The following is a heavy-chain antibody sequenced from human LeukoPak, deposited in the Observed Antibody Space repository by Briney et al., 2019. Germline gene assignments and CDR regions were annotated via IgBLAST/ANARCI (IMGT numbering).Heavy chain of an antibody. Sequence: QSGGPLRLSCAASGFTFSAYAMHWVRQAPGKGREYVSAITNNGGNTYYANSVKGRFTISRDNSKNTLYLQMGSLRTEDMAVYYCARGRGGSFGYYYYMDVWGKGTTVTVSS. D-gene: IGHD1-26*01. CDR3: ARGRGGSFGYYYYMDV. CDR1: GFTFSAYA. V-gene: IGHV3-64*01. J-gene: IGHJ6*03. CDR2: ITNNGGNT.